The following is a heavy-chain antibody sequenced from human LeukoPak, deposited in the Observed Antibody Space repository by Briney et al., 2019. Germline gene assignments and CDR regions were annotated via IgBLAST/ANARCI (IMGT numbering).Heavy chain of an antibody. CDR3: ARHASHRGSDRFDP. CDR2: IYTSGST. J-gene: IGHJ5*02. D-gene: IGHD6-25*01. Sequence: SETLSLTCTVSGGSISSYYWSWIRQPPGKGLEWIGYIYTSGSTNYNPSLKSRVTISVDTSKNQFSLKLSSVTAADTAVYHCARHASHRGSDRFDPWGQGTLVTVSS. V-gene: IGHV4-4*09. CDR1: GGSISSYY.